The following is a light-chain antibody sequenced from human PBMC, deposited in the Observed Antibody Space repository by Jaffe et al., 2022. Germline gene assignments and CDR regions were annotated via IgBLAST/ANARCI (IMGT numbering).Light chain of an antibody. V-gene: IGKV4-1*01. J-gene: IGKJ1*01. CDR2: WAS. Sequence: DIVMTQSPDSLAVSLGERATINCKSSQSVLHSSNNKNYLAWYQQKPGQPPKLLIYWASTRESGVPDRFSGSGSGTDFTLTISSLQAEDVAVYYCQEYYSTPWTFGQGTKVEIK. CDR3: QEYYSTPWT. CDR1: QSVLHSSNNKNY.